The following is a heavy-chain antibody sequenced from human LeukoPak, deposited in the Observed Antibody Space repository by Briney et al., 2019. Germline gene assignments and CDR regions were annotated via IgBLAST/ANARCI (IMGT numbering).Heavy chain of an antibody. D-gene: IGHD3-10*01. CDR1: GYTLPRYG. V-gene: IGHV1-18*01. J-gene: IGHJ5*02. Sequence: ASVKVSCKASGYTLPRYGITWVRQAPGQGLEWMGCISAYNGNTNYAQKLQGRVTMTTDTSTMTAYMALRSLRSDDTAVYYCASLRYYYGSGSYNWFDPWGQGTLVTVSS. CDR2: ISAYNGNT. CDR3: ASLRYYYGSGSYNWFDP.